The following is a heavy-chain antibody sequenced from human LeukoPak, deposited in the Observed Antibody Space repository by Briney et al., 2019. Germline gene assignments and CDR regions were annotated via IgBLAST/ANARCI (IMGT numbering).Heavy chain of an antibody. CDR1: GFTFSSNG. D-gene: IGHD3-16*01. V-gene: IGHV3-74*01. Sequence: PGGSLRLSCVASGFTFSSNGMHWVRQAPGKGLVWVSRINSDGSSTSYADSVKGRFTISRDNAKNSLYLQMNSLRAEDTAVYYCARENGYGYYFDYWGQGTLVTVSS. J-gene: IGHJ4*02. CDR2: INSDGSST. CDR3: ARENGYGYYFDY.